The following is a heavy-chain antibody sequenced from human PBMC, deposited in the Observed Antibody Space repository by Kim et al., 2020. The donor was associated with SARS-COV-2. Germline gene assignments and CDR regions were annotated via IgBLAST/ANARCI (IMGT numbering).Heavy chain of an antibody. V-gene: IGHV1-46*01. Sequence: TSYAQKCQGRVTMTRDTSTSTVYMELSSLRSEDTAVYYCARANPVGYSVHWGQGTLVTVSS. CDR3: ARANPVGYSVH. CDR2: T. D-gene: IGHD6-13*01. J-gene: IGHJ4*02.